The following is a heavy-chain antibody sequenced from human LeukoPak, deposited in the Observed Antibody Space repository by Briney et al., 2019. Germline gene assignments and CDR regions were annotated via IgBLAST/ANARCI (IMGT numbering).Heavy chain of an antibody. V-gene: IGHV4-34*01. D-gene: IGHD2-15*01. CDR3: VRAIVVVVAATTKFYFDY. CDR2: INHSGST. J-gene: IGHJ4*02. Sequence: PSETLSLTCAVHGGSFSGDYWSWIRQPPGKGLEWIGEINHSGSTNYNPSLRSRVTISVDTSKNQFSLKLSSVTPADTAVYYCVRAIVVVVAATTKFYFDYWGQGPLVTVSS. CDR1: GGSFSGDY.